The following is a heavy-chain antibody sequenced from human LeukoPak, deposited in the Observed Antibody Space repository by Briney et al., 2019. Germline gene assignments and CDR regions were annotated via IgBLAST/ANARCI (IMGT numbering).Heavy chain of an antibody. CDR2: IFYSGST. J-gene: IGHJ3*02. D-gene: IGHD2-21*02. CDR1: GGSISTSNYY. Sequence: SETLSLTCTVSGGSISTSNYYWGWIRQPPGKGLEWIGNIFYSGSTYYSPSLKSRVTISVDTSKNQFSLKLSSVTAADTAVYYCARDQSCGGDCYEAFDIWGQGTMVTVSS. V-gene: IGHV4-39*07. CDR3: ARDQSCGGDCYEAFDI.